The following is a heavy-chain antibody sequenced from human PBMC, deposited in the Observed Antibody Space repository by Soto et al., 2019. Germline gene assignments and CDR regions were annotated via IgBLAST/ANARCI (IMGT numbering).Heavy chain of an antibody. D-gene: IGHD2-15*01. CDR1: GGSFSGYY. Sequence: PSGTLSLPYAVYGGSFSGYYWSWIRPPPGKGVGWIGGINHSGSTNYNPSLKSRVTISVDTSKNQFSLKLSSVTAADTAVYYCARQGPVRPKDSAPLHCSGGSCFYDYWGQGTLVTVSS. J-gene: IGHJ4*02. CDR3: ARQGPVRPKDSAPLHCSGGSCFYDY. V-gene: IGHV4-34*01. CDR2: INHSGST.